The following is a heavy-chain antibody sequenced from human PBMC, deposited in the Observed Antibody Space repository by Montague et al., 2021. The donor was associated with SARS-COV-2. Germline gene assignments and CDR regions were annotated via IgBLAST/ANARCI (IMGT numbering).Heavy chain of an antibody. CDR1: GGSFSGYY. J-gene: IGHJ4*02. Sequence: SETLSLTCAVYGGSFSGYYWNRIRQTPGKGLEWIGEITHSGSTNYNPSLQSRVTISVDTSKNQFSLKLSSVTAADTAVYYCARGARQGYGIRLGSFDSWGQGTLVTVSS. V-gene: IGHV4-34*01. D-gene: IGHD3-10*01. CDR2: ITHSGST. CDR3: ARGARQGYGIRLGSFDS.